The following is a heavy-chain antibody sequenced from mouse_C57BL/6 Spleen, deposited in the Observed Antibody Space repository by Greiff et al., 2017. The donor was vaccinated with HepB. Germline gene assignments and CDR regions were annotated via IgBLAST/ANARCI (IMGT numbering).Heavy chain of an antibody. D-gene: IGHD1-1*01. CDR3: ARDYYGSSYECYAMDY. Sequence: VQLQQSGPGLVQPSQSLSITCTVSGFSLTSYGVHWVRQSPGKGLAWMGVIWSGGSTDYNAAFISRLSISKYNSKSQVFLTMNSLQADDTSIYYCARDYYGSSYECYAMDYWGQGTSVTVSS. CDR2: IWSGGST. J-gene: IGHJ4*01. CDR1: GFSLTSYG. V-gene: IGHV2-2*01.